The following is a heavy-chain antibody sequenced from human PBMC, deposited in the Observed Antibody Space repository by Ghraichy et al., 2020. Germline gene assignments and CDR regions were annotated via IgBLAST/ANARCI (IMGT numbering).Heavy chain of an antibody. Sequence: ASVKVSCKASGYTLGDYFMHWIRQAPGQGLEWMGWITPNTGATGYAQKFQGRVTMTRDTSISTAYMELSRLTFDDTAVYYCARFLGGHKHFDYWGQGTLVTVSS. CDR3: ARFLGGHKHFDY. CDR2: ITPNTGAT. D-gene: IGHD4-23*01. CDR1: GYTLGDYF. J-gene: IGHJ4*02. V-gene: IGHV1-2*02.